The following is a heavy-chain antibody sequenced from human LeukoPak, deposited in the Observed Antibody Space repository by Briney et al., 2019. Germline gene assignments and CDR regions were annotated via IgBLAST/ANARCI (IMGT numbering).Heavy chain of an antibody. V-gene: IGHV3-23*01. D-gene: IGHD6-19*01. CDR2: ISGSGAST. CDR1: GFTFSSYA. Sequence: TGGSLRLSCAASGFTFSSYAMSWVRQAPGKGLEWVSAISGSGASTSYADSVKGRLTISRDISKDTVYLKMNSLRAEDTAVYYCAKESKQWLVQGDWFDPWGQGTLVTVSA. J-gene: IGHJ5*02. CDR3: AKESKQWLVQGDWFDP.